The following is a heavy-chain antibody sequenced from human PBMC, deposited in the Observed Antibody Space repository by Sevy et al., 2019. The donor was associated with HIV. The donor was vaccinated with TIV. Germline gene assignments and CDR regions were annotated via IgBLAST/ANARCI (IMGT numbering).Heavy chain of an antibody. D-gene: IGHD2-15*01. J-gene: IGHJ4*02. CDR3: AREGAGGFDY. Sequence: GGSLRLSCAASAFTFSGYWMSWVRQAPGKGLQWVANIKQDGSKNEFVDSVKGRFTISRDNPKNSLYLQMNSLRAEDTAVYYCAREGAGGFDYWGQGTLVTVSS. CDR1: AFTFSGYW. V-gene: IGHV3-7*01. CDR2: IKQDGSKN.